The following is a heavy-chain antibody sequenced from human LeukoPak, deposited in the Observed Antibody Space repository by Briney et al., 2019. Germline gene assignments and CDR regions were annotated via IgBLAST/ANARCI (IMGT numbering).Heavy chain of an antibody. D-gene: IGHD3-22*01. V-gene: IGHV3-21*01. Sequence: GGSLRLSCAASGFTFSSYSMNWVRQAPRKGLEWVSSISSTSSYIYYADSVKGRFTISRDNAKNSLYLQMNSLRAEDTAVYYCARDRYYYDSSGYYSIWYTPNYYYYYYMDVWGKGTTVTVSS. CDR1: GFTFSSYS. CDR3: ARDRYYYDSSGYYSIWYTPNYYYYYYMDV. J-gene: IGHJ6*03. CDR2: ISSTSSYI.